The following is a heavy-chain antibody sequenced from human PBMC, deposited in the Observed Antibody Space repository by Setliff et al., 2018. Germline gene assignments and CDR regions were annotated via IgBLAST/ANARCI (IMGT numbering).Heavy chain of an antibody. J-gene: IGHJ5*02. CDR3: ARGPLHYDFWSGYYTVSWFDP. CDR2: INTNTGNP. D-gene: IGHD3-3*01. CDR1: GGTFSSYA. V-gene: IGHV7-4-1*02. Sequence: ASVKVSCKASGGTFSSYAMNWVRQAPGQGLEWMGWINTNTGNPTYAQGFTGRFVFSLDTSVSTAYLQISSLKAEDTAVYYCARGPLHYDFWSGYYTVSWFDPWGQGTLVTVSS.